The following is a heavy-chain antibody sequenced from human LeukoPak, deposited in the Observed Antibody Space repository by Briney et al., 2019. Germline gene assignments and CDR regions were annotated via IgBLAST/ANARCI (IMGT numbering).Heavy chain of an antibody. CDR2: ISSTSSYI. Sequence: GGSLRLSCAASGFTFSSYSMNWVRQAPGKGLEWVSSISSTSSYIYYADSVKGRFTISRDNAKNSLYLQMNSLRAEDTAIYYCARHLLLRLFEWGIDHWGQGTQVTVSS. V-gene: IGHV3-21*06. D-gene: IGHD3-3*01. CDR1: GFTFSSYS. J-gene: IGHJ5*02. CDR3: ARHLLLRLFEWGIDH.